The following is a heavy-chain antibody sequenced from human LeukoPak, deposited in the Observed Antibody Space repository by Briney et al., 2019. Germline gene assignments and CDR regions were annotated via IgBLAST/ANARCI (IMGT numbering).Heavy chain of an antibody. J-gene: IGHJ4*02. CDR2: IYYSGST. CDR3: ARHNSFGSSWYYFDY. CDR1: GGSISSSSYY. V-gene: IGHV4-39*01. D-gene: IGHD6-13*01. Sequence: SETLSLTCTVSGGSISSSSYYWGWHRQGPGMGREWFGSIYYSGSTYYNPSQKSRVTISVDTSKNQFSLKLSSVTAADTAVYYCARHNSFGSSWYYFDYWGQGTLVTVSS.